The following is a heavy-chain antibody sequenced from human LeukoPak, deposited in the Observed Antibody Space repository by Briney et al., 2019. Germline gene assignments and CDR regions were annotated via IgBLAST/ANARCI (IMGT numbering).Heavy chain of an antibody. Sequence: GGSLRLSCAASGFIVSSNYMNWVRQAPGKGLEWVSVIYTDGSTYYADSVKGRFTISRDISRNTVHLQMNSLRAGDTAVYYCARVRGQYSSGWYSYWGQGTLVTVSS. CDR3: ARVRGQYSSGWYSY. V-gene: IGHV3-53*01. J-gene: IGHJ4*02. CDR1: GFIVSSNY. D-gene: IGHD6-19*01. CDR2: IYTDGST.